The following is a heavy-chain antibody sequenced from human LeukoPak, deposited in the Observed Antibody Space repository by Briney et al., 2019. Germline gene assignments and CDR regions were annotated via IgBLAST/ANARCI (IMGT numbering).Heavy chain of an antibody. D-gene: IGHD1-26*01. CDR2: ISSSSSYI. V-gene: IGHV3-21*04. CDR3: ARDRSIVGATWGAFDI. Sequence: GGSLRLSCAASGFTFSSYSMNWVRQAPGKGLEWVSSISSSSSYIYYADSVKGRFTISRDNAKNSLYLQMNSLRAEDTALYYCARDRSIVGATWGAFDIWGQGTMVTVSS. CDR1: GFTFSSYS. J-gene: IGHJ3*02.